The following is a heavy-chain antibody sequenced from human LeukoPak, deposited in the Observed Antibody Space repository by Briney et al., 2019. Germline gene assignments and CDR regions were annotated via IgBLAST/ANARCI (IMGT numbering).Heavy chain of an antibody. V-gene: IGHV4-4*02. D-gene: IGHD5/OR15-5a*01. Sequence: SETLSLTCAVSGASISSSPWCSWVRQPPGKGLEWIGTIYHDGNTDYNPSLKSRVTISIDKSRNQLSLKLTSVTAADTAVYYCARAVSVSSYYFDCWGQGTLVTVSS. CDR1: GASISSSPW. CDR3: ARAVSVSSYYFDC. J-gene: IGHJ4*02. CDR2: IYHDGNT.